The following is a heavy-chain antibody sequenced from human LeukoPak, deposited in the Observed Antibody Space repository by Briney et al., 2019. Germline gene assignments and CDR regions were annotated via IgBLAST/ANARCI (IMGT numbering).Heavy chain of an antibody. Sequence: PGGSLRLSCAVSAFLFSSYWMHWVRQAPGKGLVWVSRINTDGSATTYADSVKGRFTIPRDNAKNTLYLQMKSLRAEDTAVYYCARAQYGWFDPWGQGTLVTVSS. CDR2: INTDGSAT. CDR3: ARAQYGWFDP. J-gene: IGHJ5*02. CDR1: AFLFSSYW. D-gene: IGHD3-10*01. V-gene: IGHV3-74*03.